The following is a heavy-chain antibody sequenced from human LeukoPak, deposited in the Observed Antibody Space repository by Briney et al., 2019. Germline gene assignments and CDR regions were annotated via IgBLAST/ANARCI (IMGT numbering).Heavy chain of an antibody. D-gene: IGHD1-26*01. V-gene: IGHV1-2*02. CDR1: GYTFTGYY. CDR2: INPNSGGT. J-gene: IGHJ4*02. CDR3: TRERVATTTGLFDY. Sequence: GASVKVSCKASGYTFTGYYMHWVRQAPGQGLEWMGWINPNSGGTNYAQKFQGRVTLTRDTSITTAFMELSRLRSDDTAIYYCTRERVATTTGLFDYWGQGTLVTVSS.